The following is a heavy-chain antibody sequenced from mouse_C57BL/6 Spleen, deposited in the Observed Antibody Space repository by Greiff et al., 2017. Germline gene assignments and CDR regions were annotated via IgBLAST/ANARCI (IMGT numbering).Heavy chain of an antibody. CDR3: ARRYLYYFDY. J-gene: IGHJ2*01. CDR1: GYAFSSSW. Sequence: QVQLKESGPELVKPGASVKISCKASGYAFSSSWMNWVKQRPGKGLEWIGRIYPGDGDTNYNGKFKGKATLTADKSSSTAYMQLSSLKSEDSAVYFCARRYLYYFDYWGQGTTLTVSS. V-gene: IGHV1-82*01. CDR2: IYPGDGDT. D-gene: IGHD5-1-1*01.